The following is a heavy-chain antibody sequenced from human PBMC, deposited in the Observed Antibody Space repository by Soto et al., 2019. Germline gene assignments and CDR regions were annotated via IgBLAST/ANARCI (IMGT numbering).Heavy chain of an antibody. CDR3: ARVSDILTGYYKGRYFDY. CDR1: GYTFTSYG. V-gene: IGHV1-18*04. Sequence: GASVKVSCKASGYTFTSYGISWVRQAPGQGLEWMGWISAYNGNTNYAQKLQGRVTMTTDTSTSTAYMELRSLRSDDTAVYYCARVSDILTGYYKGRYFDYWGQGTLVTV. CDR2: ISAYNGNT. D-gene: IGHD3-9*01. J-gene: IGHJ4*02.